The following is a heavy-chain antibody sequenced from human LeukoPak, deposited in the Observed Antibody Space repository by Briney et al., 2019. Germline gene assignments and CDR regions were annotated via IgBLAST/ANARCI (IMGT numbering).Heavy chain of an antibody. V-gene: IGHV3-9*01. J-gene: IGHJ6*02. D-gene: IGHD4-17*01. CDR3: AKGSDSYGDYYYYGMDV. CDR1: GFTFDDYA. CDR2: ISWNSGSI. Sequence: HPGGSLRLSCAASGFTFDDYAMHWVRQAPGKGLEWVSGISWNSGSIGYADSVKGRFTISRDNAKNSLYLQMNSLRAEDTALYYCAKGSDSYGDYYYYGMDVWGQGTTVTVSS.